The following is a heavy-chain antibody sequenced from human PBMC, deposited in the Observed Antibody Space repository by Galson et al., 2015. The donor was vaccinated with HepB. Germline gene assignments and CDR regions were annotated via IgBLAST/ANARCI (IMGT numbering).Heavy chain of an antibody. V-gene: IGHV1-69*02. D-gene: IGHD4-17*01. CDR3: ASGTTVTRGVYYYYGMDV. Sequence: SVKVSRKASGGTFSSYTISWVRQAPGQGLEWMGRIIPILGIANYAQKFQGRVTITADKSTSTAYMELSSLRSEDTAVYYCASGTTVTRGVYYYYGMDVWGQGTTVTVSS. J-gene: IGHJ6*02. CDR1: GGTFSSYT. CDR2: IIPILGIA.